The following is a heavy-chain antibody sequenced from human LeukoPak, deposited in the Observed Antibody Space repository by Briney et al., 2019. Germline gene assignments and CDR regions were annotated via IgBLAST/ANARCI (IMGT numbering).Heavy chain of an antibody. CDR2: IYTSGST. D-gene: IGHD1-1*01. V-gene: IGHV4-61*02. J-gene: IGHJ5*02. CDR1: GGSISSGSYY. CDR3: ARGTTATRGWFDP. Sequence: SQTLSLTCTVSGGSISSGSYYWSWIRQPAGKGLEWIGRIYTSGSTNYNPSLKSRVTISVDTSKNQFSLKLSSVTAADTAVYYCARGTTATRGWFDPWGQGTPVTVSS.